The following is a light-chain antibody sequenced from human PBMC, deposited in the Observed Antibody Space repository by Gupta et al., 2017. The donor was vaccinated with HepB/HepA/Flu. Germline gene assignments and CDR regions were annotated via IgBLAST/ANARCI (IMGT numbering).Light chain of an antibody. CDR3: QLSAITFKGSWV. V-gene: IGLV1-40*01. Sequence: QSVLTQPPSVSGAPGQRVTISCTGSGSNIGAGYDVHWYRNIPGTDQTLSIAVKFIRPSAVHDRFSFSNSGTYDSLALTWLQPEDEAEDVCQLSAITFKGSWVFGGGTKVTVL. CDR2: VKF. J-gene: IGLJ3*02. CDR1: GSNIGAGYD.